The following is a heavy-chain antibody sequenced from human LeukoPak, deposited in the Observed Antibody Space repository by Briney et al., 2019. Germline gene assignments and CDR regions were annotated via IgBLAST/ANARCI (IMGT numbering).Heavy chain of an antibody. CDR3: VRGGADQDWFDP. J-gene: IGHJ5*02. CDR1: GGTSSSYT. CDR2: IILMFGSP. D-gene: IGHD1-26*01. Sequence: SVKVSCKTSGGTSSSYTVSWVRQAPGQGLEWMGGIILMFGSPKNAQKFQGRVTITADKSTSTVFMELSSLKSDDTAVYYCVRGGADQDWFDPWGQGTLVTVSS. V-gene: IGHV1-69*06.